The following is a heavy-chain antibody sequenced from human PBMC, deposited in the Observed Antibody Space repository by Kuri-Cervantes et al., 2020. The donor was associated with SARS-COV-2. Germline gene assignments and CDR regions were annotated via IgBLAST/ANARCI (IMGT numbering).Heavy chain of an antibody. CDR2: IWYDGSNK. J-gene: IGHJ3*02. Sequence: GGSLRLSCAASGFTFSSYGMHWVRQAPGKGLEWVAVIWYDGSNKYYADSVKGRFTISRDNSKNTLYLQMNSLRAEDTAVYYCASSLVERDAFDIWGQGTMVTVSS. CDR1: GFTFSSYG. D-gene: IGHD1-26*01. V-gene: IGHV3-33*01. CDR3: ASSLVERDAFDI.